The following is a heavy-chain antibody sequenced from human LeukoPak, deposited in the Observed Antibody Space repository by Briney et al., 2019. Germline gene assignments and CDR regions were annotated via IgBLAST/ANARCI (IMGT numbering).Heavy chain of an antibody. J-gene: IGHJ4*02. D-gene: IGHD3-22*01. CDR2: IYHSGST. Sequence: SETLSLTCTVSGGSISSGGYYWSWIRQPPGKGLEWIGYIYHSGSTYYNPSLKSRVTISVDRSKNQFSLKLSSVTAADTAVYYCARENYDTSDYSYYYFDFWGQGTLVTVSS. V-gene: IGHV4-30-2*01. CDR3: ARENYDTSDYSYYYFDF. CDR1: GGSISSGGYY.